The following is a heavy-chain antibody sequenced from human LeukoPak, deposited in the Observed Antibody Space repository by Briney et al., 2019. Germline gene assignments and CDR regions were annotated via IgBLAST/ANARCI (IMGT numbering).Heavy chain of an antibody. CDR1: GYTFTSYG. CDR3: ARGGAPLEGSYMDV. CDR2: IIPIFGTA. Sequence: VASVKVSCKASGYTFTSYGISWVRQAPGQGLEWMGGIIPIFGTANYAQKFQGRVTITTDESTSTAYMELSSLRSEDTAVYYCARGGAPLEGSYMDVWGKGTTVTVSS. D-gene: IGHD3-16*01. J-gene: IGHJ6*03. V-gene: IGHV1-69*05.